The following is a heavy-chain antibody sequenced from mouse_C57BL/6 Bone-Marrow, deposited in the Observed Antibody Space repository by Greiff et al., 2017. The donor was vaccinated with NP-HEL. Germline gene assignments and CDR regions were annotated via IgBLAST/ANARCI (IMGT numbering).Heavy chain of an antibody. V-gene: IGHV1-19*01. CDR1: GYTFTDYY. CDR2: INPYNVGP. CDR3: ALITTVVEDY. J-gene: IGHJ2*01. Sequence: EVQLQESGPVLVKPGASVKMSCKASGYTFTDYYMNWVKQSHGKSLEWIGVINPYNVGPRYNQKFKGKATLTVDKSSSTAYMELNSLTSEDSAVYYCALITTVVEDYWGQGTTLTVSS. D-gene: IGHD1-1*01.